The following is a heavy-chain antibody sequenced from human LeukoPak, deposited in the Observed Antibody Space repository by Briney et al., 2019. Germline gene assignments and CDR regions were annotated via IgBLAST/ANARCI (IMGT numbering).Heavy chain of an antibody. CDR3: ARFPLWFGEPTDY. Sequence: SETLSLTCTVSGGSISSSSYYWGWIRQPPGKGLGWIGSIYYSGSTYYNPSLKSRVTISVDTSKNQFSLKLSSVTAADTAVYYCARFPLWFGEPTDYWGQGTLVTVSS. J-gene: IGHJ4*02. V-gene: IGHV4-39*07. CDR1: GGSISSSSYY. D-gene: IGHD3-10*01. CDR2: IYYSGST.